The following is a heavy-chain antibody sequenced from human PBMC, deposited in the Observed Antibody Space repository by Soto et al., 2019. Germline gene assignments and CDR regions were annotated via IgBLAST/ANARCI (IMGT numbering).Heavy chain of an antibody. D-gene: IGHD2-21*01. Sequence: SQTLSLTCAISGDSVSSNSAAWNWIRQSPSGGLEWLGRTYYRSKWYNEYALSVKSRITINPDTSKNQFSLHLNSVTPDDTAVYYCARLGAYYQSLDPWGQGTVVTVSS. V-gene: IGHV6-1*01. CDR3: ARLGAYYQSLDP. CDR1: GDSVSSNSAA. J-gene: IGHJ5*02. CDR2: TYYRSKWYN.